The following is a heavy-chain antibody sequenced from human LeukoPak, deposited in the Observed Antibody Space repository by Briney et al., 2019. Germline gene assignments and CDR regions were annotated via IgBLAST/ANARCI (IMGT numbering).Heavy chain of an antibody. D-gene: IGHD2-2*01. J-gene: IGHJ5*02. V-gene: IGHV3-48*01. CDR1: GFTFSSYS. CDR3: ARGIVVVPAAMSP. CDR2: ISSSSSTI. Sequence: PGGSLRLSCAASGFTFSSYSMNWVRQAPGKGLEWVSYISSSSSTIYYADSVKGRFTISRDNAKNSLYLQMNSLRAEDTAVYYCARGIVVVPAAMSPWGQGTLVTVSS.